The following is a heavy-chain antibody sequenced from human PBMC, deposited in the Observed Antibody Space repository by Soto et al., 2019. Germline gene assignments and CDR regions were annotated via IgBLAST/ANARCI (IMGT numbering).Heavy chain of an antibody. Sequence: QPGGSLRLSCAASGFTFSSYALHWVRQAPGKGLEWVAFISYDGSNKFYADSVKGRFTLSRDTSKNTLYLQMNSLRAEDTAVYYCARVLGGYPNFDYWGQGTLVTVSS. V-gene: IGHV3-30-3*01. CDR2: ISYDGSNK. CDR3: ARVLGGYPNFDY. J-gene: IGHJ4*02. CDR1: GFTFSSYA. D-gene: IGHD3-22*01.